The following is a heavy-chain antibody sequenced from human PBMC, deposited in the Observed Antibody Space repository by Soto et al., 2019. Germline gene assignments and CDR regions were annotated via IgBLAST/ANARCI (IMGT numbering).Heavy chain of an antibody. V-gene: IGHV3-33*01. CDR2: IWYDGSNK. CDR1: GFTFSSFG. Sequence: ESGGGVVQPGRSLRLSCAASGFTFSSFGMHWVRQAPGKGLEWVALIWYDGSNKYYADSVKGRFTISRDNSKNTLYLQMDSLRAEDTVMYYGARVDSSSTAATGFGYWGQGALVTVSS. D-gene: IGHD6-25*01. CDR3: ARVDSSSTAATGFGY. J-gene: IGHJ4*02.